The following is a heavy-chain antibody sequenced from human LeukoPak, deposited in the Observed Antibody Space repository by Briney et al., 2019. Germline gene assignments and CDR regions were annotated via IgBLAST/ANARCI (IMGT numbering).Heavy chain of an antibody. CDR1: GFTFRSYS. CDR3: ARGLYSGYDLDAIDI. V-gene: IGHV3-30*03. J-gene: IGHJ3*02. Sequence: GGSLRLSCAASGFTFRSYSMHWVRQAPGKGLQWVALISYDGGNKFYADSVKGRFTISRDNSKNTLFLQMNSLRAEDTAVYYCARGLYSGYDLDAIDIWGQGTMVTVSS. D-gene: IGHD5-12*01. CDR2: ISYDGGNK.